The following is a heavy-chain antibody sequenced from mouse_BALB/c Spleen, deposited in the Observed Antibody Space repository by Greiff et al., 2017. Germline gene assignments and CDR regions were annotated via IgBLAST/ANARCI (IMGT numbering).Heavy chain of an antibody. CDR1: GYTFTSYT. D-gene: IGHD2-1*01. CDR3: ARRGNDAMDY. J-gene: IGHJ4*01. CDR2: INPSSGYT. Sequence: VNVVESGAELARPGASVKMSCKASGYTFTSYTMHWVKQRPGQGLEWIGYINPSSGYTNYNQKFKDKATLTADKSSSTAYMQLSSLTSEDSAVYYCARRGNDAMDYWGQGTSVTVSS. V-gene: IGHV1-4*01.